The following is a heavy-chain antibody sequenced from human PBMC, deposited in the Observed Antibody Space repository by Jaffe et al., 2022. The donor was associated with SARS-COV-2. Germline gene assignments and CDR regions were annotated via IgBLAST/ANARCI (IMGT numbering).Heavy chain of an antibody. Sequence: QLQLRESGPGLVKPSETLSLTCTVSGDSIGSSGNYWAWIRQPPGKGLEWIGSIYYGGTTHYNPSLESRVTVFVDTAKNQFSLRLTSVTAADTAVYYCARRGLTTAACWGQGTLVTVSS. J-gene: IGHJ4*02. CDR3: ARRGLTTAAC. D-gene: IGHD4-17*01. CDR2: IYYGGTT. CDR1: GDSIGSSGNY. V-gene: IGHV4-39*01.